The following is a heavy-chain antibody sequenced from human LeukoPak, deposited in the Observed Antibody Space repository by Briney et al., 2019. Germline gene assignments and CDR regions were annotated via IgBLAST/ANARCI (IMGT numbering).Heavy chain of an antibody. CDR2: IYYSGST. CDR3: ARASPPLDY. CDR1: GGSISSYY. Sequence: PSETLSLTCTVSGGSISSYYWSWIRQPPGRGLEWIGYIYYSGSTNYNPSLKSRVTISVDTSKNQFSLKLSSVTAADTAVYYCARASPPLDYWGQGTLVTVSS. V-gene: IGHV4-59*12. J-gene: IGHJ4*02.